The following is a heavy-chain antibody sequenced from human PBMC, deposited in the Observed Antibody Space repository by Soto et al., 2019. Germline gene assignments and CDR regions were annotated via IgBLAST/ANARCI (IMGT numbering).Heavy chain of an antibody. V-gene: IGHV1-3*01. D-gene: IGHD2-2*01. Sequence: QVQLVQSGAEVKKPGASVKVSCKASGYIFTRYTMHWVRQAPGQRLEWMGRINVGNGNTRYSQRLQGRVTITWDTSANTAHMELSSLRSEDTAVYYCARFEIVLVPAAIPIGFDCWGQGTLVTVS. J-gene: IGHJ4*02. CDR3: ARFEIVLVPAAIPIGFDC. CDR2: INVGNGNT. CDR1: GYIFTRYT.